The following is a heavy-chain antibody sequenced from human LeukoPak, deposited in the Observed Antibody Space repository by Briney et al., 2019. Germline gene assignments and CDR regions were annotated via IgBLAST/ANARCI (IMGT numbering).Heavy chain of an antibody. CDR1: GFTFSDYY. V-gene: IGHV3-11*04. J-gene: IGHJ4*02. D-gene: IGHD5-24*01. CDR3: ASRRGSGGYNPFDY. CDR2: ISSSGSTI. Sequence: GGSLRLSCAASGFTFSDYYMSWIRQAPGKGLEWVSYISSSGSTIYYADSVKGRFTISRDNSKNTLYLQMNSLRAEDTAVYYCASRRGSGGYNPFDYWGQGTLVTVSS.